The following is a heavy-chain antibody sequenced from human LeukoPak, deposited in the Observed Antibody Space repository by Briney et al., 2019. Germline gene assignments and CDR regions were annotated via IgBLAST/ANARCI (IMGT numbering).Heavy chain of an antibody. CDR1: GGSITSYY. CDR2: IYYSGST. Sequence: NTSETLSLTCTVSGGSITSYYWSWIRQPPGKGLEWIGYIYYSGSTNYNPSLKSRVTISVDTSKNQFSLKLSSVTAADTAVYYCARGSGNTVTTFLKKDNWFDPWGQGTLVTVSS. CDR3: ARGSGNTVTTFLKKDNWFDP. D-gene: IGHD4-11*01. V-gene: IGHV4-59*01. J-gene: IGHJ5*02.